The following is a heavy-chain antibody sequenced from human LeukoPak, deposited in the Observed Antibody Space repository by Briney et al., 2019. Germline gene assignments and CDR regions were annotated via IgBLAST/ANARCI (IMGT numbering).Heavy chain of an antibody. CDR1: GYTFTSYS. D-gene: IGHD6-13*01. CDR2: ISGYDENT. CDR3: ARGLYASSRNWFDP. J-gene: IGHJ5*02. V-gene: IGHV1-18*01. Sequence: ASVKVSCKTSGYTFTSYSIHWVRQAPGQGLEWMGWISGYDENTDYAQKFQGRLTMTTDTSTSTVYMELRSLRFDDTAMYFCARGLYASSRNWFDPWGQGTLVIVSS.